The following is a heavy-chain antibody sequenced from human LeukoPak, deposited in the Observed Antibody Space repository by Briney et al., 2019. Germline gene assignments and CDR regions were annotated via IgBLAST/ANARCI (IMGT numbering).Heavy chain of an antibody. D-gene: IGHD6-13*01. CDR2: INHSGST. CDR1: GGSFSGYY. V-gene: IGHV4-34*01. J-gene: IGHJ4*02. CDR3: ARSPEAAGVRFDY. Sequence: SSETLSPTCAVYGGSFSGYYWSWIRQPPGKGLEWIGEINHSGSTNYNPSLKSRVTISVDTSKNQFSLKLSSVTAADTAVYYCARSPEAAGVRFDYWGQGTLVTVSS.